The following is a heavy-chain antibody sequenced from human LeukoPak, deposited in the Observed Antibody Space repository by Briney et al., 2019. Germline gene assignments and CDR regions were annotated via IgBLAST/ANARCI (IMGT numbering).Heavy chain of an antibody. D-gene: IGHD3-16*02. CDR1: GFTFSSYA. Sequence: GSLRLSCAASGFTFSSYAMSWVRQPPGKGLEWIGSIYYSGSTYYNPSLKSRVTISVDTSKNQFSLKLSSVTAADTAVYYCARHDALSSYHDYWGQGTLVTVSS. J-gene: IGHJ4*02. CDR3: ARHDALSSYHDY. CDR2: IYYSGST. V-gene: IGHV4-39*01.